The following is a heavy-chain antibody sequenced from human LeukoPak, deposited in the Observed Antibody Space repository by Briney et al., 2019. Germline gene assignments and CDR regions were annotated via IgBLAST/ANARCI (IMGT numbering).Heavy chain of an antibody. D-gene: IGHD2-2*01. J-gene: IGHJ6*04. CDR2: IIPIFGTA. CDR1: GGTFSSYA. Sequence: SVKVSCKASGGTFSSYAISWVRQAPGQGLEWMGGIIPIFGTANYAQKFQGRVTITADKSTSTAYMEVSSLRSEDTAVYYCASKEDCSSTSCYAGVYYYYGMEVWGKGTTVTVSS. CDR3: ASKEDCSSTSCYAGVYYYYGMEV. V-gene: IGHV1-69*06.